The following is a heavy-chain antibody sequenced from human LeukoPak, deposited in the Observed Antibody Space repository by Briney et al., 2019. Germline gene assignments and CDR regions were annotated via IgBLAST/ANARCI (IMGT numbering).Heavy chain of an antibody. J-gene: IGHJ4*02. Sequence: SETLSLTCTVSGGSISSNYWSWIRQPPGKGLEWIGEINHSGSTNYNPSLKSRVTISVDTSKNQFSLKLSSVTAADTAVYYCARGMVRGVIRPFDYWGQGTLVTVSS. D-gene: IGHD3-10*01. CDR3: ARGMVRGVIRPFDY. CDR2: INHSGST. V-gene: IGHV4-34*01. CDR1: GGSISSNY.